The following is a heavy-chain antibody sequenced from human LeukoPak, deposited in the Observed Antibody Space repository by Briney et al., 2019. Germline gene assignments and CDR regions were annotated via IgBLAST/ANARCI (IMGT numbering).Heavy chain of an antibody. CDR2: IYHSGIT. Sequence: SETLSLTCTVSDYSISSGYGYYWGWIRQPPGKGLEWIGNIYHSGITYYNHFNSSLKSRVTISIDTSKNQFSLELTSVTAADTAVYYCARVTRGADGHDWFDPWGQGILVTVSS. D-gene: IGHD3-16*01. V-gene: IGHV4-38-2*02. J-gene: IGHJ5*02. CDR3: ARVTRGADGHDWFDP. CDR1: DYSISSGYGYY.